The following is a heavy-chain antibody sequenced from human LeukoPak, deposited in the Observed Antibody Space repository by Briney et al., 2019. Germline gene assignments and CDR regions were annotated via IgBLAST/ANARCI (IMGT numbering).Heavy chain of an antibody. V-gene: IGHV4-4*07. D-gene: IGHD6-19*01. J-gene: IGHJ5*02. CDR3: ARVLVQWLVRGWFDP. CDR2: IYTSGST. Sequence: SETLSLTCTVSGGSISSYYWSWIRQPAGKGLEWIGRIYTSGSTNYNPSLKSQVTMSVDTSKNQFSLKLSSVTAADTAVYYCARVLVQWLVRGWFDPWGQGTLVTVSS. CDR1: GGSISSYY.